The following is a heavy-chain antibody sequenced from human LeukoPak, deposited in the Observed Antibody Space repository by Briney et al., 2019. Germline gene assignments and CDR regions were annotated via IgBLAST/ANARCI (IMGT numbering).Heavy chain of an antibody. Sequence: SQTLSLTCSVSGDAITSGDDYWNWIRQSPGKGLQWIGYIFFTGSTYYNPSLGSRFTISLDAPKNQFSLRLKSVTAADTAVYYCARGDYTVLAGSPFDLWGRGTLVTVSS. CDR1: GDAITSGDDY. D-gene: IGHD2-8*02. CDR3: ARGDYTVLAGSPFDL. J-gene: IGHJ4*02. CDR2: IFFTGST. V-gene: IGHV4-30-4*01.